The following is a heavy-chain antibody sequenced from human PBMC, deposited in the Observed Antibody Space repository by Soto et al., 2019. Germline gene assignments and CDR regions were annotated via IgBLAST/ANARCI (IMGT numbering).Heavy chain of an antibody. CDR1: GGSVNSGSYY. V-gene: IGHV4-34*01. CDR3: ARAARGTATIVVDAFDT. Sequence: QVQLQQWGAGLLKPSETLSLTCAVYGGSVNSGSYYWSWIRQPPGKGLEWIGGMSYSGGTHFNPSPKSRVTPSVDTSQTQFSPKKSSVTPADTALYSCARAARGTATIVVDAFDTWGRETLVTASS. D-gene: IGHD1-1*01. J-gene: IGHJ3*02. CDR2: MSYSGGT.